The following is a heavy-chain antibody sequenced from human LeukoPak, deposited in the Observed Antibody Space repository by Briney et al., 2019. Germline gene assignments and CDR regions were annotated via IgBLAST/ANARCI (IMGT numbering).Heavy chain of an antibody. Sequence: GGSLRLSCAASGFTFSSYAMNWVRQAPGRGLEWVSAITGSGGSTYYADSVKGRFTISRDNSKKTLYLQMNSLRAEDTAIYYCAKKPAGFDPWGQGTLVTVSS. D-gene: IGHD1-14*01. CDR2: ITGSGGST. CDR1: GFTFSSYA. CDR3: AKKPAGFDP. V-gene: IGHV3-23*01. J-gene: IGHJ5*02.